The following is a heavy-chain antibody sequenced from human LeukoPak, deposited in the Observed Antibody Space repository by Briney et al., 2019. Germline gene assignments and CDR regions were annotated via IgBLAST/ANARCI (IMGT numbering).Heavy chain of an antibody. CDR1: GGSFSGYY. D-gene: IGHD2-8*01. Sequence: SETLSLTCAVYGGSFSGYYWSWIRQPPGKGLEWIGEINHSGSTNYNPSLKSRVTISVDTSKNQFSLKLSSVTAADTAVYYCARGGRIVPFDYWGQGTQVTVSS. CDR3: ARGGRIVPFDY. J-gene: IGHJ4*02. V-gene: IGHV4-34*01. CDR2: INHSGST.